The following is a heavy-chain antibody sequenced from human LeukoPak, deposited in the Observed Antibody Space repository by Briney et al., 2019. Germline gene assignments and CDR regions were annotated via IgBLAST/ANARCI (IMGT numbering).Heavy chain of an antibody. CDR3: ARAGYSYGIISYFDS. Sequence: PSETLSLTCTVSGGSISSSSHYGGWIRQPPGKGLEWIGVSTYYNPSLKNRVTISRDTSKNQFSLKLSSVTAADTAIYYCARAGYSYGIISYFDSWGQGTLVTVSS. CDR2: VST. D-gene: IGHD5-18*01. CDR1: GGSISSSSHY. V-gene: IGHV4-39*01. J-gene: IGHJ4*02.